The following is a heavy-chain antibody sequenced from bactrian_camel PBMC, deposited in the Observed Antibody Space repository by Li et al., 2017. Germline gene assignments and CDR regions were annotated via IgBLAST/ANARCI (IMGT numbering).Heavy chain of an antibody. V-gene: IGHV3S40*01. J-gene: IGHJ4*01. CDR1: GYSYSTGRRYC. CDR3: ATHSRRNFYKCDSWRQRGLDH. CDR2: IYTGAGST. Sequence: VQLVESGGGSVQAGGSLRLSCAQSGYSYSTGRRYCVGWFRQAPGKEREGIASIYTGAGSTFYTDAVKGRFTVSQDTAENMVYLQMNNLKPEDTGTYVCATHSRRNFYKCDSWRQRGLDHWGQGTQVTVS. D-gene: IGHD6*01.